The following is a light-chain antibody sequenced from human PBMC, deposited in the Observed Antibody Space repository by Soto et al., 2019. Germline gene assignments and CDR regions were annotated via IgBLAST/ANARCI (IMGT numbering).Light chain of an antibody. CDR3: QQYHGYSRT. CDR2: DVS. CDR1: QSISDS. V-gene: IGKV1-5*01. J-gene: IGKJ1*01. Sequence: DIQMTQSPSTLSASVGDRVTITCRASQSISDSLAWYQQEPGKAPDLLISDVSSLERGVASRFSGSGSGTEFTLTISSMQPDDFATYYCQQYHGYSRTFGQGTKVDIK.